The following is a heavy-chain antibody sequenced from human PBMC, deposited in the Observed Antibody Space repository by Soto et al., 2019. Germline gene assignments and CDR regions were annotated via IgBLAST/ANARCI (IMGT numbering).Heavy chain of an antibody. CDR3: AAIPAAMFP. D-gene: IGHD2-2*01. Sequence: GGSLRLSCAASGFTFSIYGMHWVRQAPGKGLEWVAVISYDGSNKYYADSVKGRFTISRDNSKNTLYLQMNSLRAEDTAVYYCAAIPAAMFPWGQGTLVTVSS. CDR2: ISYDGSNK. V-gene: IGHV3-30*03. J-gene: IGHJ5*02. CDR1: GFTFSIYG.